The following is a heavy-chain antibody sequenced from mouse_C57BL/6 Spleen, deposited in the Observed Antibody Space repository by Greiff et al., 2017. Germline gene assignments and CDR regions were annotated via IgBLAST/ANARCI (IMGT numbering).Heavy chain of an antibody. CDR2: INPSSGYT. D-gene: IGHD1-1*01. Sequence: QVHVKQSGAELARPGASVKMSCKASGYTFTSYTMHWVKQRPGQGLEWIGYINPSSGYTKYNQKFKDKATLTADKSSSTAYMQRSSLTSEDSAVYYCARDGHYYGSSYSYYAMDYWGQGTSVTVSS. V-gene: IGHV1-4*01. J-gene: IGHJ4*01. CDR3: ARDGHYYGSSYSYYAMDY. CDR1: GYTFTSYT.